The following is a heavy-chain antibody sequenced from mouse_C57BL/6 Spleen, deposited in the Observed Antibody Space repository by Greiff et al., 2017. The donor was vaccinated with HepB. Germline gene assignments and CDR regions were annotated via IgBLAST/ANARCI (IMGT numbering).Heavy chain of an antibody. J-gene: IGHJ1*03. V-gene: IGHV2-2*01. CDR2: IWSGGST. D-gene: IGHD1-1*01. CDR3: ASPYGSYWYFDV. Sequence: QVQLKESGPGLVQPSQSLSITCTVSGFSLTSYGVHWVRQSPGKGLEWLGVIWSGGSTDYNAAFISRLSISKDNSKSQVFFKMNSLQADDTAIYYCASPYGSYWYFDVWGTGTTVTVSS. CDR1: GFSLTSYG.